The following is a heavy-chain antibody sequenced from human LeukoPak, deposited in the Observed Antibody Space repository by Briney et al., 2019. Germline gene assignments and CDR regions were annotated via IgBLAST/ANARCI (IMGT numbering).Heavy chain of an antibody. J-gene: IGHJ3*02. CDR2: IYSGGST. D-gene: IGHD3-22*01. CDR3: ARAPKYYYDSSGQPGAFDI. CDR1: GFTVSSNY. Sequence: GGSLRLSCAASGFTVSSNYMSWVRQAPGKGLEWVSVIYSGGSTYYADSVKGRFTISGDNSKNTLYLQMNSLRAEDTAVYYCARAPKYYYDSSGQPGAFDIWGQGTMVTVSS. V-gene: IGHV3-66*02.